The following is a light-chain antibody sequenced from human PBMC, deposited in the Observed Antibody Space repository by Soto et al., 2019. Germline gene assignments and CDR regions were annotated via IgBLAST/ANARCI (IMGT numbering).Light chain of an antibody. V-gene: IGLV1-51*01. CDR2: DDN. CDR1: SSNIGNSY. Sequence: QSVLTRPPSVSAAPGQTVTVSCSGNSSNIGNSYVSWYQQFPGTAPRLLIYDDNKRPSGIRDRFSGSKSGTSATLAITGLQTGDEAVYYCGTWDSSLTNGRAVFGGGTKLTVL. CDR3: GTWDSSLTNGRAV. J-gene: IGLJ3*02.